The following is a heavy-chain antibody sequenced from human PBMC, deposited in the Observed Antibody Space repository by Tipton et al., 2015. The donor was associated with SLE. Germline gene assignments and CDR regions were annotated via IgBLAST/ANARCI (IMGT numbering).Heavy chain of an antibody. J-gene: IGHJ2*01. CDR2: IHHRGTT. CDR1: DDSIITHY. D-gene: IGHD5-12*01. CDR3: ARPYTDYDFRIKTPIPGYVDL. Sequence: GLVKPSETLSLTCSISDDSIITHYWNWVRQPPGMGLEWIGEIHHRGTTNYNPSLKSRVTISVDKSKNQFSLKLTSVTAADTAVYYCARPYTDYDFRIKTPIPGYVDLGDRGTLITVSS. V-gene: IGHV4-4*02.